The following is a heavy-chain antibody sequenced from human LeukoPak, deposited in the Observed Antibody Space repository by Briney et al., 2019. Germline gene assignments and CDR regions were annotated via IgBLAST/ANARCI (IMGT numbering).Heavy chain of an antibody. Sequence: GGSLTLSCAASAFTFGIYAVSWVRQAPEKGLEWVSAIGGRVVDTYYADSVKGRFTISRDNSKNTLYLQMNSLRAEDTAVYYCAKEDRLRTIDYWGQGTLVTVSS. CDR1: AFTFGIYA. D-gene: IGHD4-17*01. V-gene: IGHV3-23*01. J-gene: IGHJ4*02. CDR2: IGGRVVDT. CDR3: AKEDRLRTIDY.